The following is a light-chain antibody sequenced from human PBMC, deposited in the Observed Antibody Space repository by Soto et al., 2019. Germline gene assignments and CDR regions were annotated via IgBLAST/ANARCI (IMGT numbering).Light chain of an antibody. CDR3: QQSYSTPRT. Sequence: DIKMTQCPSSVSASVEYRVSIACRASQSISSYLNWYQQKPGKAPKLLIYAASSLQSGVPSRFSGSGSGTDFTLTISSLQPEDFATYYCQQSYSTPRTFGQGTKVDVK. CDR2: AAS. V-gene: IGKV1-39*01. CDR1: QSISSY. J-gene: IGKJ1*01.